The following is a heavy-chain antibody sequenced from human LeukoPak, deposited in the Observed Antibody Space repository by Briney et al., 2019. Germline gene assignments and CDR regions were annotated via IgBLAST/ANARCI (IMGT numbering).Heavy chain of an antibody. CDR3: ARGTYYYDSSGYYSGGLGY. J-gene: IGHJ4*02. CDR2: ISNGGTDK. V-gene: IGHV3-30*04. D-gene: IGHD3-22*01. Sequence: PGRSLGLSCAASGFTFSASAMHWVRQAPGKGLECVAVISNGGTDKYYADSVKGRFTISRDNSENTLYLQMSSLRAEDTAVYYCARGTYYYDSSGYYSGGLGYWGQGALVTVSS. CDR1: GFTFSASA.